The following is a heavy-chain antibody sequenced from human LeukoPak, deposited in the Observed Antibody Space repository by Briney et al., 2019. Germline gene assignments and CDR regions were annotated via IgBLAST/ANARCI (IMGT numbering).Heavy chain of an antibody. J-gene: IGHJ4*02. CDR2: ISYGGSSK. D-gene: IGHD3-22*01. CDR1: GFTFSNYA. CDR3: ARAPYDSSGYYYVALDY. Sequence: GGSLRLSCAASGFTFSNYAMHWVRQAPGKGLEWVAVISYGGSSKYYADSVKGRFTISRDNSKNTLYLQMNSLRAEDTAVYYCARAPYDSSGYYYVALDYWGQGTLVTVSS. V-gene: IGHV3-30-3*01.